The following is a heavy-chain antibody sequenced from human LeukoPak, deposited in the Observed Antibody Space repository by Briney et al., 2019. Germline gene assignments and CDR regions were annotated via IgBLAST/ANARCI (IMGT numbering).Heavy chain of an antibody. V-gene: IGHV6-1*01. Sequence: SQTLSLTCAISGDSISSNSAAWNWIRQSPSRGLEWLGRTYYRSKWYNDYAVSVKSRITINPDTSKNQFPLQLNSVTPEDTAVYYCARGSSWPTPVPFDYWGQGTLVTVSS. J-gene: IGHJ4*02. CDR2: TYYRSKWYN. CDR1: GDSISSNSAA. D-gene: IGHD6-13*01. CDR3: ARGSSWPTPVPFDY.